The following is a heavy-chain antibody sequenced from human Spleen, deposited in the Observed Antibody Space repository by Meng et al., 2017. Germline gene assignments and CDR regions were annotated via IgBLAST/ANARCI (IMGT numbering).Heavy chain of an antibody. V-gene: IGHV1-24*01. CDR2: FDPEDGET. CDR1: GYTFPDYY. CDR3: ATVRTTVVFDP. D-gene: IGHD4-11*01. J-gene: IGHJ5*02. Sequence: ASVKVSCKASGYTFPDYYLHWVRRAPGQGLEWMGGFDPEDGETIYAQKFQGRVTMTEDTSTDTAYMELSSLRSEDTAVYYCATVRTTVVFDPWGQGTLVTVSS.